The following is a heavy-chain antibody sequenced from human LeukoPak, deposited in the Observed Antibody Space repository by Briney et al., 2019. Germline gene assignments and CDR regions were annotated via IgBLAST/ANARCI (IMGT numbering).Heavy chain of an antibody. D-gene: IGHD3-10*01. Sequence: SETLPLTCTVSGGSISSGSYYWSWIRQPAGKGLEWIGRIYSSGITNYNPSLKSRVTISVDTSKNQFSLKLGSVTAADTAVYYCARTGSSRIDPWGQGTLVTVSS. J-gene: IGHJ5*02. CDR2: IYSSGIT. CDR1: GGSISSGSYY. CDR3: ARTGSSRIDP. V-gene: IGHV4-61*02.